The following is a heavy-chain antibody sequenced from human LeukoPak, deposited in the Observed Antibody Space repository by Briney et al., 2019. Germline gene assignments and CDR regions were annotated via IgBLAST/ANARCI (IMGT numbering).Heavy chain of an antibody. CDR3: ARGGYCSGGSCLGPAFDL. CDR2: IYYSGST. V-gene: IGHV4-59*01. Sequence: PSETLSLTCTVSGGSISSYYWSWIRQPPGKGLEWIGYIYYSGSTNYNPSLKSRVTISVDTSKNQFSLKLSSVTAADTAVYYCARGGYCSGGSCLGPAFDLWGRGTLATVSS. CDR1: GGSISSYY. J-gene: IGHJ2*01. D-gene: IGHD2-15*01.